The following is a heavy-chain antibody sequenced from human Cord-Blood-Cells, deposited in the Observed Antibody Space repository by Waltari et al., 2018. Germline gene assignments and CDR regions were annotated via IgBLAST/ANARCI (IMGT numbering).Heavy chain of an antibody. CDR2: MNPNSGNT. Sequence: QVQLVQSGAEVKKPGASVKVSCKASGYTFTSYDINWVRQATGQGLEWMGWMNPNSGNTGYAQKFQGRVTITRNTSISTAYMELSSLRSEDTAVYYCARGHRIEYSSSYYFDYWGQGTLVTVSS. D-gene: IGHD6-6*01. J-gene: IGHJ4*02. CDR3: ARGHRIEYSSSYYFDY. V-gene: IGHV1-8*03. CDR1: GYTFTSYD.